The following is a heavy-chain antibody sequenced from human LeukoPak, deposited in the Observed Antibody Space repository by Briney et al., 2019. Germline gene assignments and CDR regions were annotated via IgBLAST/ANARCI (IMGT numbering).Heavy chain of an antibody. V-gene: IGHV4-61*02. CDR2: IYTSGST. J-gene: IGHJ5*02. CDR1: GGSISSGSYY. Sequence: SQTLSLTCTVSGGSISSGSYYWSWIRQPAGKGLEWIGRIYTSGSTNYNPSLKSRVTISVDTSKNQFSLNLSSVTAADTAVYYCAKSLYGSGSYYNWFDPWGQGTLVTVSS. D-gene: IGHD3-10*01. CDR3: AKSLYGSGSYYNWFDP.